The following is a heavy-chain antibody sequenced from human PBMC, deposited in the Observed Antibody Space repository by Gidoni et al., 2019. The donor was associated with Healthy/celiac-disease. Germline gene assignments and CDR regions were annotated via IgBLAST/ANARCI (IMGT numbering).Heavy chain of an antibody. D-gene: IGHD3-3*01. Sequence: QVQLVQSGAEVKTPGASVKVSCTASGYTFTSYDINWVRQATGQGLDWMGWMNPNSGNTGYAQKFQGRVTMTRNTSISTAYMELSSLRSEDTAVYYCARTDTIFGVVIGFDPWGQGTLVTVSS. CDR1: GYTFTSYD. CDR3: ARTDTIFGVVIGFDP. CDR2: MNPNSGNT. J-gene: IGHJ5*02. V-gene: IGHV1-8*01.